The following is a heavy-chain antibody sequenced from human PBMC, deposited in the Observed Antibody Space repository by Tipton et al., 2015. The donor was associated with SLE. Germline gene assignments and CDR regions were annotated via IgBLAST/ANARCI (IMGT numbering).Heavy chain of an antibody. V-gene: IGHV4-4*07. CDR1: GASISCFY. Sequence: TLSLTCTDSGASISCFYWTWIRQPAGKGLEWIGRVCATGTTNYKPSLKSRVTMSLDTSKNQFPLKLTSVTAADTAVYYCAGSFDYYGSGSYYTLVDYWGQGTLVTVSS. CDR3: AGSFDYYGSGSYYTLVDY. J-gene: IGHJ4*02. CDR2: VCATGTT. D-gene: IGHD3-10*01.